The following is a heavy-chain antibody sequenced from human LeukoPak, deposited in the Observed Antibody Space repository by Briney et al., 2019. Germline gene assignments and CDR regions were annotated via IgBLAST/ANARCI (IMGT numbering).Heavy chain of an antibody. V-gene: IGHV3-48*03. CDR3: ARGYCSGGSCYFDY. CDR1: GFTFSSYW. D-gene: IGHD2-15*01. CDR2: ISSSGSTT. J-gene: IGHJ4*02. Sequence: QPRGSLRLSCAASGFTFSSYWMHWVRQAPGKGLEWVSYISSSGSTTYYADSVKGRFTVSRDNAKNSLYLQMNSLRAEDTAVYYCARGYCSGGSCYFDYWGQGTLVTVSS.